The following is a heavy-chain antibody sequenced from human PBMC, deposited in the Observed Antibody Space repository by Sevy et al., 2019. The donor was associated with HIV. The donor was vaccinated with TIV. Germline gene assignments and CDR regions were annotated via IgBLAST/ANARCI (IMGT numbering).Heavy chain of an antibody. D-gene: IGHD3-22*01. CDR1: GGTFSSYA. CDR2: IIPIFGTA. J-gene: IGHJ1*01. CDR3: ARVPYYYDSSGYWGYFQH. Sequence: ASVKVSCKAYGGTFSSYAISWVRQAPGQGLEWMGGIIPIFGTANYAQKFQGRVTITADESTSTAYMELSCLRSEDTAVYYCARVPYYYDSSGYWGYFQHWGQGTLVTVSS. V-gene: IGHV1-69*13.